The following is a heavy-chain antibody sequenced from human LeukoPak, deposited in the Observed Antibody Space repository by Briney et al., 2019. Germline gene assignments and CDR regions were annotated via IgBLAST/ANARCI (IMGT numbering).Heavy chain of an antibody. D-gene: IGHD6-19*01. Sequence: GGSLRLSCAASGFTFSNYNMNWVRQAPGKGLEWVSYISSSSTNIYYTDSVKGRFTISRDNAKNSLYLQMNSLRAEDTAVYYCARDDTAVAGTELDFWGQGTLVTVSS. CDR1: GFTFSNYN. CDR3: ARDDTAVAGTELDF. CDR2: ISSSSTNI. J-gene: IGHJ4*02. V-gene: IGHV3-21*01.